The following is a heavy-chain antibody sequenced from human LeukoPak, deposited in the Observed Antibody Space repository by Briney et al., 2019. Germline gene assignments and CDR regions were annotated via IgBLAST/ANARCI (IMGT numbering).Heavy chain of an antibody. V-gene: IGHV3-30*18. D-gene: IGHD2-2*01. Sequence: PGGSLRLSCAASGFTFSSYGMHWVRQAPGKGLEWVAVISYGGSNKYYADSVKGRFTISRDNSKNTLYLQMNSLRAEDTAVYYCAKDGGQVVPAAIGVFDPWGQGTLVTVSS. CDR1: GFTFSSYG. CDR2: ISYGGSNK. CDR3: AKDGGQVVPAAIGVFDP. J-gene: IGHJ5*02.